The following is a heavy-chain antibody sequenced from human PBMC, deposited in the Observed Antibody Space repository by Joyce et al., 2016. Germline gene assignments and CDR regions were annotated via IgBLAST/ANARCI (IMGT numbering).Heavy chain of an antibody. CDR3: ARRTVTGNTYWFFDL. V-gene: IGHV4-59*08. CDR1: GGSISSYY. Sequence: QVQLQESGPGLVKPSETLSLTCTVSGGSISSYYWTWIRQPPGKGLEWIGYIYYVGSTNYNPSLKSLVTISVDASKNQVSLKLKSVTAADTAVYYCARRTVTGNTYWFFDLWGRGALVTVSS. CDR2: IYYVGST. D-gene: IGHD4-17*01. J-gene: IGHJ2*01.